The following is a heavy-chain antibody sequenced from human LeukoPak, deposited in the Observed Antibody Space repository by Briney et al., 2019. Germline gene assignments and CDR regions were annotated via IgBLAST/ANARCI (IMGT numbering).Heavy chain of an antibody. D-gene: IGHD3-16*02. CDR1: GGSISSYY. V-gene: IGHV4-59*01. CDR3: ARVYFYDYVWGSYRPYYYFDY. CDR2: VYYTGSP. J-gene: IGHJ4*02. Sequence: SETLSLTCTVSGGSISSYYWSWIRQSPGKGLQWIGYVYYTGSPNYNPSLKSRVTISVDTSKNQFSLKLSSVTAADTAVYYCARVYFYDYVWGSYRPYYYFDYWGQGTLVTVSS.